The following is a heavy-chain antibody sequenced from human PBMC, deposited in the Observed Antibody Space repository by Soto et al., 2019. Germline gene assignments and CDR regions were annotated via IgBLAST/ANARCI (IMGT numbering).Heavy chain of an antibody. CDR2: IYYSGST. CDR1: GGSISSGGYY. CDR3: ARAPHAFYYYYYMDV. Sequence: SETLSLTCTVSGGSISSGGYYWSWIRQHPGKGLEWIGYIYYSGSTYYNPSLKSRVTISVDTSKNQFSLKLSSVTAADTAVYYCARAPHAFYYYYYMDVWGKGTTVTV. J-gene: IGHJ6*03. V-gene: IGHV4-31*03.